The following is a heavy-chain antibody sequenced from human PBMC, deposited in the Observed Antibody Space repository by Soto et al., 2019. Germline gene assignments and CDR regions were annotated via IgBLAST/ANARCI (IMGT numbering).Heavy chain of an antibody. V-gene: IGHV3-21*01. CDR2: ISSSSSYI. Sequence: PGGSLRLSCAASGFTFSSYSMNWVRQAPGKGLEWVSSISSSSSYIYYADSVKGRFTISRDNAKNSLYLQMNSLRAEDTAVYYCARDRPPYYYDTPNWFDPWGQGTLVTVSS. D-gene: IGHD3-22*01. CDR1: GFTFSSYS. J-gene: IGHJ5*02. CDR3: ARDRPPYYYDTPNWFDP.